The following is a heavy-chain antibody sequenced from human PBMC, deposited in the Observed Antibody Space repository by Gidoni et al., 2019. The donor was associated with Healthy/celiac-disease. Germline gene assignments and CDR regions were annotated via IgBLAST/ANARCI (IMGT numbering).Heavy chain of an antibody. V-gene: IGHV3-30*18. D-gene: IGHD2-21*01. CDR3: AKVWVSYCGGDCYSPFDD. CDR1: SSYG. CDR2: ISCDGSNK. Sequence: SSYGMHWVRQAPGKVLEWVAVISCDGSNKYYAVSVEGRFTISRDNSKNTLYLQMISLKAEDTAVYYSAKVWVSYCGGDCYSPFDDWGQGTPVTVSS. J-gene: IGHJ4*02.